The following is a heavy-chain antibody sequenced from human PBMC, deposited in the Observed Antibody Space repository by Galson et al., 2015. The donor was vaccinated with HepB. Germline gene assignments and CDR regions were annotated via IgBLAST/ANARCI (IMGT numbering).Heavy chain of an antibody. CDR3: ARLLRPGYCSGGSCYPRWAIRYYYYGMDV. J-gene: IGHJ6*02. CDR1: GFTFSSYS. CDR2: ISSSSSYI. D-gene: IGHD2-15*01. V-gene: IGHV3-21*01. Sequence: SLRLSCAASGFTFSSYSMNWVRQAPGKGLEWVSSISSSSSYIYYADSVKGRFTISRDNAKNSLYLQMNSLRAEDTAVYYCARLLRPGYCSGGSCYPRWAIRYYYYGMDVWGQGTTVTVSS.